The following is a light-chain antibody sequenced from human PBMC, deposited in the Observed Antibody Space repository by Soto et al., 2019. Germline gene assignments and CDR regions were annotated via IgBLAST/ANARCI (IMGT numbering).Light chain of an antibody. J-gene: IGLJ3*02. V-gene: IGLV2-14*01. CDR1: SSDVGTYNY. CDR3: SSYTTSNTQV. CDR2: DVS. Sequence: QSALTQPASVSGSPGQSITISGTGTSSDVGTYNYVSWYQHRPGKAPKLMIYDVSYRPSGVSNRFSGSKSANTASLTISGLQAEDEADYYCSSYTTSNTQVFGGGTKLTVL.